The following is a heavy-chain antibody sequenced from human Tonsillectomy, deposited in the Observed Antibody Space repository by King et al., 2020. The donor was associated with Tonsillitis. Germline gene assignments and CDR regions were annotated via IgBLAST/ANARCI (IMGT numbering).Heavy chain of an antibody. V-gene: IGHV4-34*01. CDR3: ARGGRYCSSTSCCAGGDIGGDFDY. CDR2: INHSGST. J-gene: IGHJ4*02. CDR1: GGSFSGYY. Sequence: VQLQQWGAGLLKPSETLSLTCAVYGGSFSGYYWSWIRQPPGKGLEWIGEINHSGSTNYNPSLKSRVTISVDTSKNQFSLKLSSVTAADTAVYYCARGGRYCSSTSCCAGGDIGGDFDYWGQGTLVTVSS. D-gene: IGHD2-2*01.